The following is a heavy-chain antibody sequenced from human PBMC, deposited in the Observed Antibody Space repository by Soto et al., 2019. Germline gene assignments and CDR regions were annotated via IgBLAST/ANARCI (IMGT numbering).Heavy chain of an antibody. D-gene: IGHD2-21*02. CDR1: GFTFKNYA. V-gene: IGHV3-23*01. CDR3: AKDRRSGGNYNWCFDL. J-gene: IGHJ2*01. Sequence: EVQLLESGGGLVQPGGSLRLSCAASGFTFKNYAMIWVRLAPGKGLEWVSSINNNGDSTYYAESVRGRFTISRDNSENTLVLQMDILRAEDTAICYCAKDRRSGGNYNWCFDLWGRGTLVTVSS. CDR2: INNNGDST.